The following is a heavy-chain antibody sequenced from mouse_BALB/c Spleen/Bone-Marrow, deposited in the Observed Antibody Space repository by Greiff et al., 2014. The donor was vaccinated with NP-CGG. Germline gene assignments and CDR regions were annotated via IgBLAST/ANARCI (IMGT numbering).Heavy chain of an antibody. D-gene: IGHD2-3*01. CDR1: GSTFTDYY. CDR3: ARDRGLLRFDY. CDR2: IRNKANGYTT. V-gene: IGHV7-3*02. J-gene: IGHJ2*01. Sequence: EVKLQESGGGLVQPGGSLRLSCATSGSTFTDYYMSWVRQPPGKALEWLGFIRNKANGYTTEYSASVKGRFTISRDDSQSILYLQMNTLRAEDSATYYCARDRGLLRFDYWGQGTTLTVSS.